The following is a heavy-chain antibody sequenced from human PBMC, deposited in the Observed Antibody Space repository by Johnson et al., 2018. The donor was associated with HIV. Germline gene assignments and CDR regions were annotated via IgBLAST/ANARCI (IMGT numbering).Heavy chain of an antibody. V-gene: IGHV3-20*04. D-gene: IGHD6-19*01. CDR2: ISWNSGSI. CDR3: ARDAVISSGWYNVDAFDI. J-gene: IGHJ3*02. Sequence: VQLVESGGGVVRPGGSLRLSCAASGFTFDDYGMSWVRQAPGKGLEWVSGISWNSGSIGYVASVKGRFTTSRDNAKNAPYLQMNTLRAEDTAVYYCARDAVISSGWYNVDAFDIWGQGTMVTVSS. CDR1: GFTFDDYG.